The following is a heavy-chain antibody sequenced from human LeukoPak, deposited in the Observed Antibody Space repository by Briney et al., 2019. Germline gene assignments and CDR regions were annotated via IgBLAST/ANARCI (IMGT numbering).Heavy chain of an antibody. CDR2: IYPGDSDT. J-gene: IGHJ4*02. CDR1: GYSFTSYW. Sequence: GESLKISCKGSGYSFTSYWVGWVRQMPGKGLEWMGIIYPGDSDTRYSPSFQGQVTISADKSISTAYLQWSSLKASDTAMYYCARHGSSSVAFFDYWGQGTLVTVSS. D-gene: IGHD6-25*01. CDR3: ARHGSSSVAFFDY. V-gene: IGHV5-51*01.